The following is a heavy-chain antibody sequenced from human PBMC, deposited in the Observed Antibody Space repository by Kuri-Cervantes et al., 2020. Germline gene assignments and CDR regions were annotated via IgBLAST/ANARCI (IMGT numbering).Heavy chain of an antibody. CDR1: GGTFSRYT. Sequence: SVKVSCKASGGTFSRYTISWVRQAPGQGLEWMGRIIHILGIANYAQKFQGIVTITADKSTSTAYMVLSSLRSEDTAVYYRARVDSIYTGPYGMDVWGQGTTVTVSS. D-gene: IGHD3-16*01. CDR2: IIHILGIA. V-gene: IGHV1-69*02. J-gene: IGHJ6*02. CDR3: ARVDSIYTGPYGMDV.